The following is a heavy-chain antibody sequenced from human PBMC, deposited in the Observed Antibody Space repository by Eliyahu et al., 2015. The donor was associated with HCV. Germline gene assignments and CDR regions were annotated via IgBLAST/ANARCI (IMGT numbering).Heavy chain of an antibody. J-gene: IGHJ6*02. V-gene: IGHV4-34*01. CDR1: GGSFSGYY. CDR3: ARGGRIAVAPYGMDV. D-gene: IGHD6-19*01. Sequence: QVQLQQWGAGLLKPSETLSLTCAVYGGSFSGYYWSWIRQPPGKGLEWIGETNHSGSTNYNPSLKSRVTISVDTSKNQFSLKLSSVTAADTAVYYCARGGRIAVAPYGMDVWGQGTTVTVSS. CDR2: TNHSGST.